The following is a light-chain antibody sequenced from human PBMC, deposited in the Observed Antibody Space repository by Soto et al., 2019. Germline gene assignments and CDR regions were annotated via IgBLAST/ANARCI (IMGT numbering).Light chain of an antibody. Sequence: DIQLTQSPSFLSASVGDRVTITCRASQGISSTYLAWYQQTPGKAPKILIYAASTLQSGVPSRFSGRGSGTDLTLTISSLQPEDFATYYCQQLNSYPLTFGGGTKVDIK. V-gene: IGKV1-9*01. J-gene: IGKJ4*01. CDR1: QGISSTY. CDR2: AAS. CDR3: QQLNSYPLT.